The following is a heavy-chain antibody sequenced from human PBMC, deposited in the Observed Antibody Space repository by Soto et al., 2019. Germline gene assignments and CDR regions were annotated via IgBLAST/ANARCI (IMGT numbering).Heavy chain of an antibody. CDR3: ATFSDV. Sequence: PXESLKISCKGCGYNFTNYLIIWVRQMPGKGLEWMGRIDPSDSYTKYSPSLQGHVTISADKSIGTAYLQWSRLKASDTAMYYCATFSDVWGQGTTVTVSS. V-gene: IGHV5-10-1*01. CDR1: GYNFTNYL. CDR2: IDPSDSYT. J-gene: IGHJ6*02.